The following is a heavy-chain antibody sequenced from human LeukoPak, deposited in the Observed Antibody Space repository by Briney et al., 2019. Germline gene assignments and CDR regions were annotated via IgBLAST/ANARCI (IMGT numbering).Heavy chain of an antibody. D-gene: IGHD3-3*01. V-gene: IGHV4-38-2*02. CDR2: IYHSGST. J-gene: IGHJ5*02. CDR3: ARDHREWLLVNWFDP. Sequence: PSETLSLTCTVSGYSISSGYYWGWIRQPPGKGLEWIGSIYHSGSTYYNPSLKSRVTISVDTSKDQFSLKLSSVTAADTAVYYCARDHREWLLVNWFDPWGQGTLVTVSS. CDR1: GYSISSGYY.